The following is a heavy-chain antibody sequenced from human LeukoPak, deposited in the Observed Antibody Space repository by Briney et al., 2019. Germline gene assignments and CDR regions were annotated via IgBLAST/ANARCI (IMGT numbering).Heavy chain of an antibody. D-gene: IGHD3-22*01. J-gene: IGHJ3*01. CDR1: GFTFSSYT. Sequence: GGSLRLSCAASGFTFSSYTMNWVRQAPGKGLEWVSSISSSSSYIYYADSVKGRFTISRDNAKNTLYLQMNSLRAEDTAVYYCARAVHYYDSLGAAFDLWGQGTMVTVSS. CDR2: ISSSSSYI. V-gene: IGHV3-21*01. CDR3: ARAVHYYDSLGAAFDL.